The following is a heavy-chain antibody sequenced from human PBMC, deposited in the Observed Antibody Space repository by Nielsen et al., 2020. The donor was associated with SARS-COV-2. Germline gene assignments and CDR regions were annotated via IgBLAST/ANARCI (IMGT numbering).Heavy chain of an antibody. J-gene: IGHJ6*02. Sequence: GGSLRLSCAASGFTFSSYAMSWVRQAPGKGLEWVSAISGSGGSTYYADSVKGRFTISRDNSKNTLYLQMNSLRVEDTAVYFCARDAFDILTGYSKDHYYYGMDVWGQGTTVTVSS. CDR1: GFTFSSYA. CDR2: ISGSGGST. CDR3: ARDAFDILTGYSKDHYYYGMDV. V-gene: IGHV3-23*01. D-gene: IGHD3-9*01.